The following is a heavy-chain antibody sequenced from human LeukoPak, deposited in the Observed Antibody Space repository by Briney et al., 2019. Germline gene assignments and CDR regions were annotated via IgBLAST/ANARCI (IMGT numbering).Heavy chain of an antibody. Sequence: SETLSLTCTVSGGSISSSSYYWGWIRQPPGKGLEWIGSIYYSGSTYYNPSLKSRVTISVDTSKNQFSLKLSSVAAADTAVYYCARQVPSRVVVPAAIRWYLSFTRAPIPNWGQGTLVTVSS. CDR2: IYYSGST. V-gene: IGHV4-39*01. D-gene: IGHD2-2*02. CDR3: ARQVPSRVVVPAAIRWYLSFTRAPIPN. CDR1: GGSISSSSYY. J-gene: IGHJ4*02.